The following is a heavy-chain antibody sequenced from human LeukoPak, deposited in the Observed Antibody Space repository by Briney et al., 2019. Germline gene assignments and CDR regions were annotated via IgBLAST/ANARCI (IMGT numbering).Heavy chain of an antibody. CDR1: GFTFSSYA. CDR3: ARGFRSVTTWGYFDY. Sequence: GGSLRLSCAVSGFTFSSYAMSWVRQAPGKGLEWVSAISGSGGSTYYADSVKGRFTISRDNSRNTLSLQMNSLRVDDTAVYYCARGFRSVTTWGYFDYWGQGALVTVSS. J-gene: IGHJ4*02. CDR2: ISGSGGST. V-gene: IGHV3-23*01. D-gene: IGHD4-17*01.